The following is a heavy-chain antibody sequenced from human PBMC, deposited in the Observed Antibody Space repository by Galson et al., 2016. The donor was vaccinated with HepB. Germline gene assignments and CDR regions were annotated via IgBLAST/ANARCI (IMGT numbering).Heavy chain of an antibody. J-gene: IGHJ4*02. Sequence: SLRLSCAASGFTFRNYGMTWVRQAPGKGLEVVSSISGSGGSTYYADSVKGRFTISRDNSKNTLYLQVNSLRAEDTAVYYCAKARDQWLVFFDYWGQGTLVTVSS. CDR2: ISGSGGST. V-gene: IGHV3-23*01. CDR1: GFTFRNYG. D-gene: IGHD6-19*01. CDR3: AKARDQWLVFFDY.